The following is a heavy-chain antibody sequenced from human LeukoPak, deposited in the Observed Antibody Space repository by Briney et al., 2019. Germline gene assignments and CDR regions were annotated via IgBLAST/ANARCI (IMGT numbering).Heavy chain of an antibody. Sequence: SETLSLTCAVYGGSFSGYYWSWIRQPPGKGLEWIGEINNSGSTNYNPSLKSRVTISVDTSKNQFSLKLSSVTAADTAVYYCARAAFHCSGGSCYVDYFDYWGQGTLVTVSS. D-gene: IGHD2-15*01. J-gene: IGHJ4*02. CDR2: INNSGST. CDR3: ARAAFHCSGGSCYVDYFDY. CDR1: GGSFSGYY. V-gene: IGHV4-34*01.